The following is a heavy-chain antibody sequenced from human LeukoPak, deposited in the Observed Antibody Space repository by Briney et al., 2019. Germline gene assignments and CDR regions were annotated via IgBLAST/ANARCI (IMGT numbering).Heavy chain of an antibody. CDR3: ARGPNIGLDRIAPRPKNWYFDL. Sequence: SQTLSFTCTVPGGSVSSGPYFRNWIRQPAGKGLEWIGRIYTSGSTNYNPSLKSPVTISVDTSKNQFSLKLSSVTAADTAVYYCARGPNIGLDRIAPRPKNWYFDLWGRGTLVTVSS. J-gene: IGHJ2*01. CDR1: GGSVSSGPYF. CDR2: IYTSGST. V-gene: IGHV4-61*02. D-gene: IGHD6-6*01.